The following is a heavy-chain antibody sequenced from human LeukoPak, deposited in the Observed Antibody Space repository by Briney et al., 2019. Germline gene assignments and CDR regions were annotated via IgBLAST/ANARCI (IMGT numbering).Heavy chain of an antibody. CDR2: IIPVVGVI. Sequence: SVKVSCKASGGTFSTYSISWVRQAPGQGLEWMGRIIPVVGVINYAQTFQGRVTISADKATNTAYMELTNLTSDDTAIYYCARVLYWGQGILVTVSS. CDR3: ARVLY. V-gene: IGHV1-69*04. J-gene: IGHJ4*02. CDR1: GGTFSTYS.